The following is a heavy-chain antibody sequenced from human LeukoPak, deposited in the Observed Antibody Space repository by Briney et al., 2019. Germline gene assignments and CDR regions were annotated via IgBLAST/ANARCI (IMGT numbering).Heavy chain of an antibody. V-gene: IGHV1-8*02. J-gene: IGHJ4*02. CDR2: MNPNSGNT. CDR3: ARWVDSYGYDETFDY. Sequence: GASVKVSCKASGYTFTSYGISWVRQAPGQGLEWMGWMNPNSGNTGYAQKFQGRVTMTRNTSISTAYMELSSLRSEDTAVYYCARWVDSYGYDETFDYWGQGTLVTVSS. CDR1: GYTFTSYG. D-gene: IGHD5-18*01.